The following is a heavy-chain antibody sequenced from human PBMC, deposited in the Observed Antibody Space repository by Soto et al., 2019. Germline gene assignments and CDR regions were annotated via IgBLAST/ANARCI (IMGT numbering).Heavy chain of an antibody. Sequence: SGPTLVNPTQTLTLTCTFSGFSLSTSGLGMGWIRQPPGKALEWLALIYWDDDKRYSPSLKSRLTITKDTSQNQVVLTMTNMDPVDTATYYCARIIVLMVYAMGGFDYWGQGTLVTVSS. CDR1: GFSLSTSGLG. D-gene: IGHD2-8*01. CDR3: ARIIVLMVYAMGGFDY. J-gene: IGHJ4*02. CDR2: IYWDDDK. V-gene: IGHV2-5*02.